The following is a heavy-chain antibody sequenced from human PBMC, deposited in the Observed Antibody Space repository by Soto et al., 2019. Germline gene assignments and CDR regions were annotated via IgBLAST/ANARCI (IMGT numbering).Heavy chain of an antibody. J-gene: IGHJ5*02. D-gene: IGHD1-7*01. CDR3: ARTSSGTREGFDP. CDR2: INPNNGNT. V-gene: IGHV1-8*01. Sequence: VQLVQSGAEVKKPGASVRVSCKASGYSFTTYDINWVRQATGQGLEWMGWINPNNGNTGYAQKFQGRVTLTRTTSISTAYMELSSLSSDDTAVYYCARTSSGTREGFDPWGQGTLVTVSS. CDR1: GYSFTTYD.